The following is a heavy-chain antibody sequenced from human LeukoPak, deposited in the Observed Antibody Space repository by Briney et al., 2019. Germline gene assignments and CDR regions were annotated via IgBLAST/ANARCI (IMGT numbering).Heavy chain of an antibody. CDR2: FHTDGGT. D-gene: IGHD4-23*01. V-gene: IGHV3-13*01. CDR1: GFTFRNYD. CDR3: ARGSGPGVTPLGS. Sequence: GGSLRLSCAAWGFTFRNYDMHWVSQAPGKGLEGVSAFHTDGGTHYLGSVKGRFTISREDANNSFYLQMNTLRAGDTAVYYCARGSGPGVTPLGSWGQGTLVTVSS. J-gene: IGHJ4*02.